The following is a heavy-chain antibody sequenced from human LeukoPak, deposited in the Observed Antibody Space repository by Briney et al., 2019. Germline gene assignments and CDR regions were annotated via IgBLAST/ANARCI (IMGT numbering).Heavy chain of an antibody. CDR2: ISGSGGST. CDR1: GFTFSSYA. D-gene: IGHD3-22*01. CDR3: AKEYYYDSSGYYSPHYFDY. Sequence: PGGSLRLSCAASGFTFSSYAMSWVRQAPGKGLEWVSAISGSGGSTYYADSVKGRFTISRDNSKNTLYLQMNSLRAEDTAVYYCAKEYYYDSSGYYSPHYFDYWGQGTLVTVSS. V-gene: IGHV3-23*01. J-gene: IGHJ4*02.